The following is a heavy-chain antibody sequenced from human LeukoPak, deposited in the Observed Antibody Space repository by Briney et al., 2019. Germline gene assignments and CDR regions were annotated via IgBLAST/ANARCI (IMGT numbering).Heavy chain of an antibody. J-gene: IGHJ3*02. CDR1: GFTFSSYA. CDR3: AKDRGGYKAARDAFDI. V-gene: IGHV3-23*01. CDR2: ISGSGGST. D-gene: IGHD5-24*01. Sequence: GGSLRLSCAASGFTFSSYAMSWVRQAPGKGLEGVSAISGSGGSTYYADSVKGRFTISRDNSKNTLYLQMNSLRAEDTAVYYCAKDRGGYKAARDAFDIWGQGTMVTVSS.